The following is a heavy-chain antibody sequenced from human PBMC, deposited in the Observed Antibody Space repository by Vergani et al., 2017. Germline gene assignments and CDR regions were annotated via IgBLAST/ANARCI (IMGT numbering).Heavy chain of an antibody. Sequence: EVQLLESGGGLVQPGGSLRLSCAASGFTFSSYAMSWVRQAPGKGLEWVSAISGSGGSTYYADSVKGRFTISRDNSKNTLYLQMNSLRAEDTAVYYCAKGIVVVVANPGANDDWGQGTLVTVSS. CDR1: GFTFSSYA. J-gene: IGHJ4*02. CDR3: AKGIVVVVANPGANDD. CDR2: ISGSGGST. D-gene: IGHD2-15*01. V-gene: IGHV3-23*01.